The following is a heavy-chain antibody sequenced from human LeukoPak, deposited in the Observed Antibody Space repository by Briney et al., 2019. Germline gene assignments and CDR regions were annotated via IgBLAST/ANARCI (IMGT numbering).Heavy chain of an antibody. D-gene: IGHD3-16*01. CDR3: ARGAGWLIDY. J-gene: IGHJ4*02. Sequence: PSETLSLTCTGSGGSISSYYWSWFRQAPGKGLEWVGSIYYRGSTNYNPSVKRRVTISVDTSKNPFSLKLSPVTAADTAVYSCARGAGWLIDYWGQGILVTVSS. CDR1: GGSISSYY. CDR2: IYYRGST. V-gene: IGHV4-59*01.